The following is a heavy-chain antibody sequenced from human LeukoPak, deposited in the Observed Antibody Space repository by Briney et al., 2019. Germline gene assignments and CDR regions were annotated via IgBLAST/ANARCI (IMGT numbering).Heavy chain of an antibody. Sequence: AGGSLRLSCSVSGFTFSFFEMNWVRQAPGKGLEWVSVIYSGGSTYYADSVKGRFTISRDNSKNTLYLQMNSLRAEDTAVYYCARGGYDILTGYLDDAFDIWGQGTMVTVSS. CDR2: IYSGGST. CDR1: GFTFSFFE. D-gene: IGHD3-9*01. V-gene: IGHV3-66*01. J-gene: IGHJ3*02. CDR3: ARGGYDILTGYLDDAFDI.